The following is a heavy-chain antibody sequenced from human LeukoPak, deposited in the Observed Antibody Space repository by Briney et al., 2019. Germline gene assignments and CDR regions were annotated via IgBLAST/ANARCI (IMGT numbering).Heavy chain of an antibody. CDR2: IYTSGST. J-gene: IGHJ4*02. CDR3: VRQFDY. Sequence: SQTLSLTCTVSGASIRSDDYYWSWVRQPAGKGLEWIGRIYTSGSTNYNPSLKSRVTISVDTSKNQFSLRLSSVTAADTAVYYCVRQFDYWGQGTLVTVSS. V-gene: IGHV4-61*02. CDR1: GASIRSDDYY.